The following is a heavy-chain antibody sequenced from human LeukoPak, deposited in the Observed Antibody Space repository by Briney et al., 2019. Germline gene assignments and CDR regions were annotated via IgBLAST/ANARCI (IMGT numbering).Heavy chain of an antibody. CDR3: ARGYDTIFGVVITDDAFDI. D-gene: IGHD3-3*01. J-gene: IGHJ3*02. CDR2: IYYSGST. V-gene: IGHV4-59*01. CDR1: GGSISSYY. Sequence: SETLSLTCTVSGGSISSYYWSWIRQPPGKGLEWIGYIYYSGSTNYNPSLKSRVTISVDTSKNQFSLKLSFVTAADTAVYYCARGYDTIFGVVITDDAFDIWGQGTMVTVSS.